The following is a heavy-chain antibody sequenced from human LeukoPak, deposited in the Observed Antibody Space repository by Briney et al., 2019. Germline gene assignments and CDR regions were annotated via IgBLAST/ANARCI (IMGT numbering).Heavy chain of an antibody. J-gene: IGHJ6*02. V-gene: IGHV3-53*04. CDR1: GVTVSSNY. D-gene: IGHD1-26*01. Sequence: GGSLRLSCAASGVTVSSNYMSWVRQAPGKGLECVSVIYSGGSTYYADSVKGRFTISRHNSKNTLYLQMNRLRAEDTAVYYCARAHTNYGMDVWGQGTTVTVSS. CDR3: ARAHTNYGMDV. CDR2: IYSGGST.